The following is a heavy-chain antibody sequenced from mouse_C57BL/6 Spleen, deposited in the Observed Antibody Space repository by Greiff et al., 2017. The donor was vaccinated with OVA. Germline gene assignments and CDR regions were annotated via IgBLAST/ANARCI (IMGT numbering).Heavy chain of an antibody. V-gene: IGHV5-4*01. CDR2: ISDGGSYT. D-gene: IGHD2-1*01. CDR3: AREGNQYYFDY. Sequence: DVKLVESGGGLVKPGGSLKLSCAASGFTFSSYAMSWVRQTPEKRLEWVATISDGGSYTYYPDNVKGRFTISRDNAKNNLYLQMSHLKSEDTAMYYCAREGNQYYFDYWGQGTTLTVSS. CDR1: GFTFSSYA. J-gene: IGHJ2*01.